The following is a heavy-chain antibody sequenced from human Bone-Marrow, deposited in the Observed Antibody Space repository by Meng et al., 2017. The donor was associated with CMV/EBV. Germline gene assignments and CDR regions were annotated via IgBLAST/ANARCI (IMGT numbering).Heavy chain of an antibody. Sequence: ASVKVSCKASGYTFTGYYMHWVRQAPGQGLEWMGWINPNSGGTNYAQKFQGRVTMTRDTSISTAYMELSRLGSDDTAVDYCVVVAAAGLIDYWGQGTLVTVSS. V-gene: IGHV1-2*02. CDR2: INPNSGGT. J-gene: IGHJ4*02. CDR1: GYTFTGYY. D-gene: IGHD6-13*01. CDR3: VVVAAAGLIDY.